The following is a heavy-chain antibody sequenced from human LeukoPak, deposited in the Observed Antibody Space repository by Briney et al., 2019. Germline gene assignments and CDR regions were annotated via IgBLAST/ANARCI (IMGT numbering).Heavy chain of an antibody. CDR3: AKFVPPTLWFGELGLRNYFDY. CDR1: GLTFSGSA. J-gene: IGHJ4*02. Sequence: SGGSLRLSCAASGLTFSGSAMHWVRQAPGKGLEWVSAISGSGGNTYYADSVKGRFTISRDNSKNTLYLQMNSLRAEDTAVYYCAKFVPPTLWFGELGLRNYFDYWGQGTLVTVSS. D-gene: IGHD3-10*01. V-gene: IGHV3-23*01. CDR2: ISGSGGNT.